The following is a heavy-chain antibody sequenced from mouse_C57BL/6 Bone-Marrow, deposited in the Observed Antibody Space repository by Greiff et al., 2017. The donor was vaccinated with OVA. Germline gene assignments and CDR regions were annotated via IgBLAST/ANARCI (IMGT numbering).Heavy chain of an antibody. D-gene: IGHD2-4*01. Sequence: QVQLQQPGAELVRPGSSVKLSCKASGYTFTSYWMDWVKQRPGQGLEWIGNIYPSDSETHYNQKFKDKATLTVDKSSSTAYMQLSSLTSEDSAVYYGARPSYDYDAWFAYWGQGTLVTVSA. V-gene: IGHV1-61*01. CDR1: GYTFTSYW. CDR3: ARPSYDYDAWFAY. J-gene: IGHJ3*01. CDR2: IYPSDSET.